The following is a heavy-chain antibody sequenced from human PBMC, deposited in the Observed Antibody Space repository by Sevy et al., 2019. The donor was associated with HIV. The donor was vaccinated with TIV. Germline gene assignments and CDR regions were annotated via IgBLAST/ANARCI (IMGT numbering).Heavy chain of an antibody. D-gene: IGHD1-20*01. CDR2: IKQDGSEK. J-gene: IGHJ6*02. CDR1: GFTFSSYW. Sequence: GGSLRLSCAASGFTFSSYWMSWVRQAPGKGLEWVANIKQDGSEKYYVDSVKGRFTISRDNANNSLYLQMNSLRAADTAVYYCARDLSITETNHAWYHYYGMDVWGQGTTVTVSS. V-gene: IGHV3-7*01. CDR3: ARDLSITETNHAWYHYYGMDV.